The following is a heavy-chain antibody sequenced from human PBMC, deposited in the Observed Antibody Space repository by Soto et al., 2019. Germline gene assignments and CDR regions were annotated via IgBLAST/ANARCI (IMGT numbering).Heavy chain of an antibody. CDR2: IYHSGST. J-gene: IGHJ5*02. Sequence: SETLSLTCAVSGGSISSGGYSWSWIRQPPGKGLEWIGYIYHSGSTYYNPSLKSRVTISVDRSKNQFSLKLSSVTAADTAVYYCARGRVTMVRGVIVGGWFDPWGQGTLVTVSS. D-gene: IGHD3-10*01. V-gene: IGHV4-30-2*01. CDR3: ARGRVTMVRGVIVGGWFDP. CDR1: GGSISSGGYS.